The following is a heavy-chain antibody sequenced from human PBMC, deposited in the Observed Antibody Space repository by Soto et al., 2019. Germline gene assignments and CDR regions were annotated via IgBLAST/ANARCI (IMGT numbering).Heavy chain of an antibody. Sequence: GGSLRLSCAASGFTFSNALMNWVRQAPGKGLEWVGRIKSKTDGGTTDYAAPVKGRFTISRDDSKNTLYLQMNSLKTEDTAVYYCTTARHGDYYYYGMDVWGQGTTVTVSS. J-gene: IGHJ6*02. CDR3: TTARHGDYYYYGMDV. CDR1: GFTFSNAL. CDR2: IKSKTDGGTT. D-gene: IGHD4-17*01. V-gene: IGHV3-15*07.